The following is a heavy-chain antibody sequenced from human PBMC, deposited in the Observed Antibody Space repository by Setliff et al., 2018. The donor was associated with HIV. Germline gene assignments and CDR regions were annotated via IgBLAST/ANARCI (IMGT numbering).Heavy chain of an antibody. CDR1: GGSISSGGPGYY. Sequence: SETLSLTCTVSGGSISSGGPGYYWGWVRQPPGGGLEWIGSVYYSGSTYYNPSLRSRVTISVDTSKNQLSLRLTSMTAADTAVYYCARHAAGPDGPFDYWGQGTLVTVSS. J-gene: IGHJ4*02. CDR3: ARHAAGPDGPFDY. V-gene: IGHV4-39*01. CDR2: VYYSGST.